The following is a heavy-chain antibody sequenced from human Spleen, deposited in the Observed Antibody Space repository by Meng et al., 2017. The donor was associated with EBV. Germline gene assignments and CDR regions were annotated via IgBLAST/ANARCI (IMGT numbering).Heavy chain of an antibody. CDR1: PGSVNSGNTY. V-gene: IGHV4-61*01. CDR2: IHYSEGS. D-gene: IGHD3-10*01. CDR3: ARVTWLRGVRGHFDS. J-gene: IGHJ4*02. Sequence: VPLQDPGPVLVKPSETLSLTCTVSPGSVNSGNTYWSWIRQPPGKGLEWIGYIHYSEGSSHNPSLKSRVTISLDTSKNQVSLKLSSVTAADTALYYCARVTWLRGVRGHFDSWGQGTLVTVSS.